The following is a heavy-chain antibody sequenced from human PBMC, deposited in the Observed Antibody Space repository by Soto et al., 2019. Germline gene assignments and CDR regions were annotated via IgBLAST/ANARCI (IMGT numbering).Heavy chain of an antibody. CDR3: ARRTVAGLDY. D-gene: IGHD6-19*01. CDR1: GGSISSSSYY. J-gene: IGHJ4*02. CDR2: IYYSGST. Sequence: SETLSLTCTVSGGSISSSSYYWGWIRQPPGEGLEWIGSIYYSGSTYYNPSLKSRVTISVDTSKNQFSLKLSSVTAADTAVYYCARRTVAGLDYWGQGTLVTVSS. V-gene: IGHV4-39*01.